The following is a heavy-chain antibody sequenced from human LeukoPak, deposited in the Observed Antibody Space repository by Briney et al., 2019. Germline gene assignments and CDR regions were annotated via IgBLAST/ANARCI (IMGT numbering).Heavy chain of an antibody. V-gene: IGHV4-39*07. CDR1: GGSISSSSYY. CDR2: IYYSGST. Sequence: SETLSLTCTVSGGSISSSSYYWGWIRQPPGKGLEWIGSIYYSGSTYYNPSLKSRVTISVDTSKNQFSLKLSSVTAADTAVYYCARDLGGGIDFYDYWGQGTLVTVSS. J-gene: IGHJ4*02. CDR3: ARDLGGGIDFYDY. D-gene: IGHD3/OR15-3a*01.